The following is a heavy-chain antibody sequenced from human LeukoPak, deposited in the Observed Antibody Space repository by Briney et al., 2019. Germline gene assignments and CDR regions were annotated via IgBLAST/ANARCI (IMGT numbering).Heavy chain of an antibody. CDR3: AGLSSAAARPGWVDP. D-gene: IGHD6-6*01. Sequence: ASVKVSCKASGYTFTDYYIHWVRHAPGQGLEWMGWIDPKSGGTNYAQKFQGRVTMTRDTSISTAYMEVSSLRSDDTAIYYCAGLSSAAARPGWVDPWGQGTLVTVSS. V-gene: IGHV1-2*02. CDR1: GYTFTDYY. J-gene: IGHJ5*02. CDR2: IDPKSGGT.